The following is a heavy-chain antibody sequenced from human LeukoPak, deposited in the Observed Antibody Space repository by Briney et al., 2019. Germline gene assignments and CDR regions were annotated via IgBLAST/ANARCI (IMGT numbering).Heavy chain of an antibody. V-gene: IGHV4-4*07. D-gene: IGHD3-22*01. CDR3: ARERGDSSGYYYPHDAFDI. J-gene: IGHJ3*02. Sequence: SETLSLTCTVSGGSISSYYWSWIRQPAGKGLEWIGRIYTSGSTNYNPSLKSRVTMSVDTSKNQFSLKLSSVTAADTAVYYCARERGDSSGYYYPHDAFDIWGQGTMVTVSS. CDR2: IYTSGST. CDR1: GGSISSYY.